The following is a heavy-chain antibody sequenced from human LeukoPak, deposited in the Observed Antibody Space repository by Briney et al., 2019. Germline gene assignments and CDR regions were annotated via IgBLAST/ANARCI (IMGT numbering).Heavy chain of an antibody. CDR1: GYTFTGYY. CDR3: ARSGHRRYYYASGPDY. V-gene: IGHV1-18*04. CDR2: ISAYNGYT. D-gene: IGHD3-10*01. J-gene: IGHJ4*02. Sequence: GASVKVSCKASGYTFTGYYMHWVRQAPGQGLEWMAWISAYNGYTHYTQKLQGRVTMTTDTSTSTAYMELRSLRSDDTAVYYCARSGHRRYYYASGPDYWGQGTRVTVSS.